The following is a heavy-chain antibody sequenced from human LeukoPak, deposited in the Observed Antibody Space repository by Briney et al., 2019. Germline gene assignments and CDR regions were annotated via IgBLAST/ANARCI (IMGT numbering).Heavy chain of an antibody. D-gene: IGHD3-16*01. V-gene: IGHV3-11*06. CDR3: AKYVSYHDSGFNI. J-gene: IGHJ3*02. Sequence: GGSLRLSCAASGFSFSDHYMSWIRQAPGKGLEWVSYISSSRSFTNYADSVKGRFTISRDTAKNSLYLQMNSLRAEDTAVYYCAKYVSYHDSGFNIWGQGTMVTVSS. CDR1: GFSFSDHY. CDR2: ISSSRSFT.